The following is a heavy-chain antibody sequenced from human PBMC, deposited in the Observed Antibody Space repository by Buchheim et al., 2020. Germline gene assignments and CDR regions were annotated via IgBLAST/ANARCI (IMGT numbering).Heavy chain of an antibody. V-gene: IGHV3-30*18. CDR2: IKYDGSEK. J-gene: IGHJ4*02. CDR1: GFTFSSYG. CDR3: AKLSASGGDYFDY. Sequence: VQLVESGGGVVQPGRSLRLSCAASGFTFSSYGMHWVRQAPGKGLEWVADIKYDGSEKYYADSVKGRFTISRDNSKNTLYLQMNSMLAEDTTVYYCAKLSASGGDYFDYWGQGTL. D-gene: IGHD5-12*01.